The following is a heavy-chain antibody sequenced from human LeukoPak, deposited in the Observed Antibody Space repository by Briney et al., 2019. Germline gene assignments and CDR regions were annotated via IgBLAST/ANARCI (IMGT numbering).Heavy chain of an antibody. D-gene: IGHD3-10*01. V-gene: IGHV1-18*01. CDR1: GYTFTSYG. Sequence: ASVKVSCKASGYTFTSYGISWVRQAPGQGLEWMGWISAYNGNTNYAQKLQGRVTMTIDTSTSTAYMELRSLRSDDTAVYYCARDRFMYYYGSGSIHWFDPWGQGTLVTVSS. J-gene: IGHJ5*02. CDR2: ISAYNGNT. CDR3: ARDRFMYYYGSGSIHWFDP.